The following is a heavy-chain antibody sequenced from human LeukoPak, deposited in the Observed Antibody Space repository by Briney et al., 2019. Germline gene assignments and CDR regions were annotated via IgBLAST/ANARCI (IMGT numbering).Heavy chain of an antibody. CDR2: MNPNSGNT. D-gene: IGHD6-6*01. Sequence: GASVKVSCKTSGYTFTIYNINWVRQATGQGLEWMGWMNPNSGNTGYAQKFQGRVTITRNTSISTAYMELSSLRSEDTAIYYCARADSSSSIDYYHLDVWGKGTTVTVSS. CDR1: GYTFTIYN. V-gene: IGHV1-8*03. J-gene: IGHJ6*03. CDR3: ARADSSSSIDYYHLDV.